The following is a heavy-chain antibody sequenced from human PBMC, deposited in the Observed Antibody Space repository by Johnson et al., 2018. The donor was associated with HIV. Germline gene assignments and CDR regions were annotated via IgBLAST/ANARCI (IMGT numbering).Heavy chain of an antibody. Sequence: QVQLVESGGGVVQPGGSLRLSCAASEFSFSTYAMRWVRQAPGKGLEGVAVIPDDGTNTDYADAVKGRFTISRDNSKNTLYLQMNSLRAEDTAVYYCAKSRYSGTPGAFDIWGQGTMVTVSS. CDR2: IPDDGTNT. CDR1: EFSFSTYA. D-gene: IGHD1-26*01. CDR3: AKSRYSGTPGAFDI. J-gene: IGHJ3*02. V-gene: IGHV3-30-3*02.